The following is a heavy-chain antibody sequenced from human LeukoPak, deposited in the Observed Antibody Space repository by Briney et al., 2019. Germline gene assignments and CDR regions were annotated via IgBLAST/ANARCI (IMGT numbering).Heavy chain of an antibody. CDR1: GGTFSSYA. CDR2: IIPILGIA. CDR3: ASGDNPWSSTKYYFDY. D-gene: IGHD1-1*01. Sequence: SVKVSCKASGGTFSSYAISWVRQAPGQGLEWMGRIIPILGIANYAQKFQGRVTITADKSTSTAYMELSSLRSEDTAVYYCASGDNPWSSTKYYFDYWGQGTLVTVSS. J-gene: IGHJ4*02. V-gene: IGHV1-69*04.